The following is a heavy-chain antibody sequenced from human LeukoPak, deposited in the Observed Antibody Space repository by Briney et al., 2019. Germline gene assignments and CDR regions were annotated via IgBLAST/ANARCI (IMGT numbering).Heavy chain of an antibody. CDR1: GFTFSSYS. J-gene: IGHJ6*03. V-gene: IGHV3-48*01. Sequence: PGGSLRLSCAASGFTFSSYSMNWVRQAPGKGLEWVSYISSSSTIYYADSVKGRFTISRDNAKNSLYLQMNSLRAEDTAVYYCARDQEYYYYYMDVWGKGTTVTVSS. CDR2: ISSSSTI. CDR3: ARDQEYYYYYMDV.